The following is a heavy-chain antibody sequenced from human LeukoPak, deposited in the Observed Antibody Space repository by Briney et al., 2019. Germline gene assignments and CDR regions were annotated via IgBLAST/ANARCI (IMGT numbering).Heavy chain of an antibody. V-gene: IGHV4-61*02. CDR1: GGSTSSDSYY. Sequence: SETLSLTCTVSGGSTSSDSYYWSWTRQPAGKGLEWIGRIYTTGSTNYNPSLKSRVTISVDTSKNQFSLKLSSVTAADTAVYYCARVNAYNWFDPWGQGTLVTVSS. CDR2: IYTTGST. J-gene: IGHJ5*02. CDR3: ARVNAYNWFDP.